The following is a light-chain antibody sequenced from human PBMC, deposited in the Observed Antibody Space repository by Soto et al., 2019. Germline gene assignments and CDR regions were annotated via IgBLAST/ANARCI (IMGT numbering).Light chain of an antibody. J-gene: IGKJ1*01. CDR1: QSINSY. V-gene: IGKV1-39*01. CDR2: AAS. CDR3: QQSFSTPRT. Sequence: DIQMTQSPSSQSASVGDRVTITCRANQSINSYLNWYQQKPGKAPKLLIYAASSLQSGVPSRFSGSGSETDFTLTITSLQPDDFATYYCQQSFSTPRTFGQGTRVDI.